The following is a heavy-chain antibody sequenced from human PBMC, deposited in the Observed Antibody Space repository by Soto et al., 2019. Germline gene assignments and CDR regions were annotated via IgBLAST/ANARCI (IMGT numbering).Heavy chain of an antibody. Sequence: GGSLRLSCAASGFTFSSQWMSWVRQTPGKGLEWVANIKGDGSAKYYVDSVRGRFTISRDNSKSTLYLQMNSLRAEDTSLYYCAKGRSYYYYYGVDVWGQGTTVTVSS. V-gene: IGHV3-7*03. J-gene: IGHJ6*02. CDR1: GFTFSSQW. CDR3: AKGRSYYYYYGVDV. CDR2: IKGDGSAK.